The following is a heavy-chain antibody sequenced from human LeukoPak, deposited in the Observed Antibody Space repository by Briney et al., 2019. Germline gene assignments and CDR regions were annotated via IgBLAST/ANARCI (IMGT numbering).Heavy chain of an antibody. D-gene: IGHD3-3*01. V-gene: IGHV4-39*01. CDR2: IYYSGST. J-gene: IGHJ5*02. CDR1: GGSISSSTYY. CDR3: ARHLSCYDFQQRFDP. Sequence: SETLSLTCTVSGGSISSSTYYWGWIRQPPGKGLEWIGTIYYSGSTYYNPPLKSRVTISVDTSRNQFSLKLRSVTAADTAVYYCARHLSCYDFQQRFDPWGQGTLVTVSS.